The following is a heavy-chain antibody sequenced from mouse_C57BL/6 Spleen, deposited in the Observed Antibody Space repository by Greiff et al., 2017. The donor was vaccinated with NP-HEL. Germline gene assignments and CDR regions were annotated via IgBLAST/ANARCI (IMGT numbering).Heavy chain of an antibody. D-gene: IGHD1-1*01. Sequence: QVQLKESGAELVRPGASVTLSCKASGYTFTDYEMHWVKQTPVHGLEWIGAIDPETGGTAYNQKFKGKAILTADKSSSTAYMELRSLTSEASAVSYRTSPYYYGSSYGAMDYWGQGTLVTGSS. V-gene: IGHV1-15*01. J-gene: IGHJ4*01. CDR1: GYTFTDYE. CDR2: IDPETGGT. CDR3: TSPYYYGSSYGAMDY.